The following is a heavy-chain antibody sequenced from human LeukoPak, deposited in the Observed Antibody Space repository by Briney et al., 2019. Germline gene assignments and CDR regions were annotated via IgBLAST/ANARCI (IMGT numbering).Heavy chain of an antibody. Sequence: PGGSLRLSCAASGFTFSSYSMNWVRQAPGKGLEWVSSISSSSSYLYYADSVKGRFTISRDNAKNSLYLQMNSLRAEDTAVYYCARDIAADYWGQGTLVTVSS. CDR1: GFTFSSYS. CDR3: ARDIAADY. CDR2: ISSSSSYL. D-gene: IGHD6-13*01. V-gene: IGHV3-21*01. J-gene: IGHJ4*02.